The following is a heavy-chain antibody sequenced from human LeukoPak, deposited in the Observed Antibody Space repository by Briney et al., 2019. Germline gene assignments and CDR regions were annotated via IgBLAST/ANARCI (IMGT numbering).Heavy chain of an antibody. CDR2: IRYDGSKK. V-gene: IGHV3-30*02. CDR1: GFTFSSYG. J-gene: IGHJ4*02. Sequence: QTWGSLRFSCAASGFTFSSYGMHWVRQAPGKGLEWVAFIRYDGSKKYYADSVEGRFTISRDNSKNTLYLQMNSLRDEDTAVYYCAKGPYSSSWYDPLYFDYWGQGTLVTVSS. CDR3: AKGPYSSSWYDPLYFDY. D-gene: IGHD6-13*01.